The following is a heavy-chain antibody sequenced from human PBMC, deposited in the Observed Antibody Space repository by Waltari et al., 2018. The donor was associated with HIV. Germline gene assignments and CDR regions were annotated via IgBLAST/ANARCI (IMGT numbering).Heavy chain of an antibody. CDR3: AGGGYDYAWGTYRPFDY. CDR2: ISSVGSYI. V-gene: IGHV3-21*03. J-gene: IGHJ4*02. D-gene: IGHD3-16*02. CDR1: GFTFSTTN. Sequence: EVQLVESGGGLVKPGGSRRLSCAASGFTFSTTNMNWVRQAPGEWLEWVASISSVGSYIYYPDSFKCRFTISRDNAKNSLYLQMNSLRAEDTAVYYCAGGGYDYAWGTYRPFDYWGQGTLVTVSS.